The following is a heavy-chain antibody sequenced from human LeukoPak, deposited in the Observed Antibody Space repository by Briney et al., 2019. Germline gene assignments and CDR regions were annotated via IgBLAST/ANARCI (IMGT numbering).Heavy chain of an antibody. CDR2: ISAYNGNT. D-gene: IGHD2-2*02. J-gene: IGHJ6*02. CDR1: GYTFTSYG. CDR3: ARDIVVVPAAIPGYYYYGMDV. Sequence: ASVKVSCKASGYTFTSYGISWVRQAPGQGLEWMGWISAYNGNTNYAQKLQGRVTMTTDTSTSTAYMELRSLRSDDMAVYYCARDIVVVPAAIPGYYYYGMDVWGQGTTVTVSS. V-gene: IGHV1-18*03.